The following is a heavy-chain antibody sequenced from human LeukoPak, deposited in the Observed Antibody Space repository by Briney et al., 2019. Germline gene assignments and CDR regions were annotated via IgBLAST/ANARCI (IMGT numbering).Heavy chain of an antibody. Sequence: GGSLRLSCAASGFTFSSYSMNWVRQAPGKGLEWVSSISSSSSYIYYADSAKGRFTISRDNAKNSLYLQMNSLRAEDTAVYYCASEGSLIDAFDIWGQGTIVTVSS. J-gene: IGHJ3*02. V-gene: IGHV3-21*01. D-gene: IGHD3-10*01. CDR3: ASEGSLIDAFDI. CDR1: GFTFSSYS. CDR2: ISSSSSYI.